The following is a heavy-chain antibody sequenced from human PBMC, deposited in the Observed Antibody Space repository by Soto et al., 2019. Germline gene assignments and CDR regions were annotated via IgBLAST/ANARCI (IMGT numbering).Heavy chain of an antibody. CDR3: ARGLAVGTNLNWFDP. CDR1: GYTFTGYY. V-gene: IGHV1-2*04. Sequence: ASVKVSCKASGYTFTGYYMHWVRQAPGQGLEWMGWINPNSGGTNYAQKFQGWVTMTRDTSISTAYMELSRLRSDDTAVYYCARGLAVGTNLNWFDPWGQGTLVTVSS. J-gene: IGHJ5*02. D-gene: IGHD1-26*01. CDR2: INPNSGGT.